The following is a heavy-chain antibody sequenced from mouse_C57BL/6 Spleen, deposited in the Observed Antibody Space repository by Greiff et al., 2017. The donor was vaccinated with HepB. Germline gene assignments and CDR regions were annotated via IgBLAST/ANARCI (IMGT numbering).Heavy chain of an antibody. D-gene: IGHD1-1*01. CDR1: GYTFTDYY. V-gene: IGHV1-19*01. Sequence: EVKLVESGPVLVKPGASVKMSCKASGYTFTDYYMNWVKQSHGKSLEWIGVINPYNGGTSYNQKFKGKATLTVDKSSSTAYMELNSLTSEDSAVYYCARTGGSSLWYFDVWGTGTTVTVSS. CDR2: INPYNGGT. J-gene: IGHJ1*03. CDR3: ARTGGSSLWYFDV.